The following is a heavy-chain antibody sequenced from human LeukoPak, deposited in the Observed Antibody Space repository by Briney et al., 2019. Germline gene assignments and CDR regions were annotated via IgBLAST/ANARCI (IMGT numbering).Heavy chain of an antibody. CDR2: INPSGGST. J-gene: IGHJ6*03. D-gene: IGHD1-26*01. CDR3: ARDDSGSYYSGWHYYYMGV. V-gene: IGHV1-46*01. CDR1: GYTFTSYY. Sequence: ASVKVSCKASGYTFTSYYMHWVRQAPGQGLEWMGIINPSGGSTSYAQKFQGRVTMTRDMSTSTVYMELSSLRSEDTAVYYCARDDSGSYYSGWHYYYMGVWGKGTTVTVSS.